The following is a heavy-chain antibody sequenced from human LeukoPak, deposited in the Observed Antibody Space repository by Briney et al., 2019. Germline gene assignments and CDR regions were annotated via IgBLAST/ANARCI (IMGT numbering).Heavy chain of an antibody. D-gene: IGHD3-10*02. CDR3: ARDMFGGIGAFDI. V-gene: IGHV3-7*01. CDR1: GFTFSSYW. J-gene: IGHJ3*02. CDR2: IKQDGSEK. Sequence: GGSLRLSCAASGFTFSSYWMSWVRQAPGKWLEWVANIKQDGSEKYYVDSVKGRFTISRDNAKNSLYLQMNSLRAEDTAVYYCARDMFGGIGAFDIWGQGTMVTVSS.